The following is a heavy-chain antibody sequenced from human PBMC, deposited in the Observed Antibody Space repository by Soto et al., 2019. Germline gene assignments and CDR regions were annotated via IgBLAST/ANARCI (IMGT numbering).Heavy chain of an antibody. Sequence: SETLSLTCTVSGGSISSYYWSWIRQPPGKGLEWIGYIYYSGSTNYDPSLKSRVTISVDTSKNQFSLKLSPVTAADTAVYYCARTYYYDSSGPGDFDLWGRGTLVTVSS. CDR3: ARTYYYDSSGPGDFDL. CDR2: IYYSGST. D-gene: IGHD3-22*01. CDR1: GGSISSYY. J-gene: IGHJ2*01. V-gene: IGHV4-59*01.